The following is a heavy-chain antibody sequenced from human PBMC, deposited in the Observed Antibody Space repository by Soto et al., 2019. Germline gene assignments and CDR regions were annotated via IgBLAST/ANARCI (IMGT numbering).Heavy chain of an antibody. D-gene: IGHD5-12*01. CDR1: GGTFSSYT. CDR3: ARSEGWLHGGERD. Sequence: QVQLVQSGAEVKKPGSSVKVSCKASGGTFSSYTISWVRQAPGQGLEWMGRIIPILGIANYAQKFQGRVTSTTDKXTSTAYMELSSLRSEDTAVYYCARSEGWLHGGERDWGQGTLVTVSS. CDR2: IIPILGIA. J-gene: IGHJ4*02. V-gene: IGHV1-69*02.